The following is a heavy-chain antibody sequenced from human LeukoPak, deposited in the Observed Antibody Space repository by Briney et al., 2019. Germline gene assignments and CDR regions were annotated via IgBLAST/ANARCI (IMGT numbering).Heavy chain of an antibody. CDR1: GGSISSFY. J-gene: IGHJ4*02. CDR3: ARDFSLSGYSGIGY. D-gene: IGHD3-3*01. CDR2: IYYTGST. V-gene: IGHV4-59*01. Sequence: SETLSLTCTVSGGSISSFYWSWIRQPPGKGLEWIGYIYYTGSTNYNPSLKSRVTMSVDTSKNQFSLKLSSVTAADTAVYYCARDFSLSGYSGIGYWGQGTMVSVSS.